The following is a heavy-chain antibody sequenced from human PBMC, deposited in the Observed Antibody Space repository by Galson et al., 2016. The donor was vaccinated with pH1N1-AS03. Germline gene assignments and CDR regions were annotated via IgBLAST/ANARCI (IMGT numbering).Heavy chain of an antibody. CDR3: AKRYGYYFDY. CDR1: GYIFTSFW. D-gene: IGHD2-15*01. J-gene: IGHJ4*02. CDR2: IYPDDSDT. Sequence: QSGAEVKKPGDSLTISCQASGYIFTSFWIGWVRQMPGKGLEWMGIIYPDDSDTRYSPSFQAQVTISADKSITTAYLQWTSLKTSDTAIYYCAKRYGYYFDYWGQGTPVTVSS. V-gene: IGHV5-51*01.